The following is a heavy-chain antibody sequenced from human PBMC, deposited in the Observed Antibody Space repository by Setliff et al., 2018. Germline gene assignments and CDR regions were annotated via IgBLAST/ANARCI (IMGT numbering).Heavy chain of an antibody. J-gene: IGHJ4*02. D-gene: IGHD5-12*01. Sequence: SETLSLTCTVSDDSFTSSRYYWGWIRQAPGSGLEWIGSISYSGTPYYNASVESRVTISIDTSRNQFSLELRSVTVADTATYYCARESRFGYSGYDCAFDYWGQGMLVTVSS. CDR1: DDSFTSSRYY. CDR2: ISYSGTP. CDR3: ARESRFGYSGYDCAFDY. V-gene: IGHV4-39*02.